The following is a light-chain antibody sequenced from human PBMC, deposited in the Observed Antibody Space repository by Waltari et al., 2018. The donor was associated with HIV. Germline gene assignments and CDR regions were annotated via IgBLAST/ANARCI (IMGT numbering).Light chain of an antibody. V-gene: IGKV1-39*01. CDR3: QQSSVTPLT. Sequence: IQMTQSPSALSASVGDRITISCRASENINKYLNWYQQRPGKSPKLLIYGAFSLQPGVPSRFSARGSGTDFNLIIRNLQPEDVALYFCQQSSVTPLTFGGGTRVDIK. J-gene: IGKJ4*01. CDR1: ENINKY. CDR2: GAF.